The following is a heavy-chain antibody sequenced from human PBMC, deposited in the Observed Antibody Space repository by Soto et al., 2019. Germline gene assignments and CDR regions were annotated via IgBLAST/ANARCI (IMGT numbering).Heavy chain of an antibody. CDR1: GFTFDDYA. Sequence: GGSLRLSCAASGFTFDDYAMHWVRQAPGKGLEWVSGISWNSGSIGYADSVEGRFTISRDDSKNTIYFQMNSLRAEDTAVYYCVASSSSYYFEYWGHGTLVTVSS. J-gene: IGHJ4*01. V-gene: IGHV3-9*01. CDR3: VASSSSYYFEY. CDR2: ISWNSGSI.